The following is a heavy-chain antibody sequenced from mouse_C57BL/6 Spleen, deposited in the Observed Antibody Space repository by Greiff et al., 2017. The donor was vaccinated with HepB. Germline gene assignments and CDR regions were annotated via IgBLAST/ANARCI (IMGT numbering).Heavy chain of an antibody. V-gene: IGHV1-15*01. CDR3: TREVVDYFDY. D-gene: IGHD1-1*01. J-gene: IGHJ2*01. Sequence: VQRVESGAELVRPGASVTLSCKASGYTFTDYEMHWVKQTPVHGLEWIGAIDPETGGTAYNQKFKGKAILTADKSSSTAYMELRSLTSEDSAVYYCTREVVDYFDYWGQGTTLTVSS. CDR1: GYTFTDYE. CDR2: IDPETGGT.